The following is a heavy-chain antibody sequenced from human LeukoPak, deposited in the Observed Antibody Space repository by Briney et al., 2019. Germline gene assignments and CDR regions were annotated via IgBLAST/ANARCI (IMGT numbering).Heavy chain of an antibody. V-gene: IGHV1-18*01. D-gene: IGHD2-2*01. Sequence: GASVKVSCKASGYTFTSYGISWVRQAPGQGLEWMGWISAYNGNTNYAQKLQGRVTMTTDTSTSTAYMELRSLRSDDTAVYYCAKVGGIVVVPAAIPRMGLFNVWGKGPRSPSPQ. CDR2: ISAYNGNT. J-gene: IGHJ6*04. CDR3: AKVGGIVVVPAAIPRMGLFNV. CDR1: GYTFTSYG.